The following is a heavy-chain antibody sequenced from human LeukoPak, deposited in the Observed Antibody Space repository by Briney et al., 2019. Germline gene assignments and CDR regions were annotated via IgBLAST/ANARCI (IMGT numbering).Heavy chain of an antibody. J-gene: IGHJ5*02. D-gene: IGHD2-2*01. CDR3: ARGGYCSSTSCSSP. CDR1: GYTFASYD. Sequence: VASVKVSCKASGYTFASYDINWVRQATEQGLEWMGWMNPNSGNTGYAQKFQGRVTMTRNTSISTAYMELSSLRSEGTAVYYCARGGYCSSTSCSSPWGQGTLVTVSS. V-gene: IGHV1-8*01. CDR2: MNPNSGNT.